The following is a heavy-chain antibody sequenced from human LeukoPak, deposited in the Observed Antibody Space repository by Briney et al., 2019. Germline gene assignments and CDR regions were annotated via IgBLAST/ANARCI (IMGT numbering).Heavy chain of an antibody. Sequence: TGGSLRLSCAASGFTFSSYSMNWVRQAPGKGLEWVSSISSSSSYIYYADSVKGRFTISRDNAKNSLYLQMNSLRAEDTDVYYCARESEDSSSWYQGPPNAFDIWGQGTMVTVSS. CDR2: ISSSSSYI. D-gene: IGHD6-13*01. CDR3: ARESEDSSSWYQGPPNAFDI. J-gene: IGHJ3*02. CDR1: GFTFSSYS. V-gene: IGHV3-21*01.